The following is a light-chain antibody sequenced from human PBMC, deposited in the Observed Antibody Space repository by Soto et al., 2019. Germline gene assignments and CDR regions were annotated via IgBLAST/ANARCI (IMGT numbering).Light chain of an antibody. CDR3: GTWDSGLSAWV. J-gene: IGLJ3*02. Sequence: QSVLTQPPSMSAAPGQKVTISCSGSSSNIGNNYVSWYQQLPGTAPKLLIYENNKRPSGIPDRFSGSKSGTSATLDITGLQTGDEADYYCGTWDSGLSAWVFGGGTKLTVL. CDR1: SSNIGNNY. V-gene: IGLV1-51*02. CDR2: ENN.